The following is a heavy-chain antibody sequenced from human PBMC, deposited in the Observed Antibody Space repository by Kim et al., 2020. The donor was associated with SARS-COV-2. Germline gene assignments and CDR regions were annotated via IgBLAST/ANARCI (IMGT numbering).Heavy chain of an antibody. V-gene: IGHV3-74*01. J-gene: IGHJ6*02. Sequence: SAESVDGRFTISRNNAKNTVSLPMNGLRAEDTAVYYCTRTLPNFYYGIDVWGQGTTVTVSS. CDR3: TRTLPNFYYGIDV.